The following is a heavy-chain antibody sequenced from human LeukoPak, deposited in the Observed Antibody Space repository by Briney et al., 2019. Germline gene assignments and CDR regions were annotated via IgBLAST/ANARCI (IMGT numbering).Heavy chain of an antibody. V-gene: IGHV4-59*01. Sequence: SETLSLTCTVSGGSISSYYWNWIRQPPGKGLEWIGYIYHSGSTNYTPSLKSRVTISLDTSKNQFSLKLTSVTAADTAIYYCARVGGMTTINNAAFDIWGQGTMVTVSS. CDR2: IYHSGST. D-gene: IGHD5-24*01. CDR1: GGSISSYY. J-gene: IGHJ3*02. CDR3: ARVGGMTTINNAAFDI.